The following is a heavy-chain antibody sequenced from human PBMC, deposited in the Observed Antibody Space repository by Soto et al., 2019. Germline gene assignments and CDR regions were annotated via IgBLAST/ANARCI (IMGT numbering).Heavy chain of an antibody. CDR1: GYTFTSYD. CDR3: ARDYGGNSGPQYNWFDP. V-gene: IGHV1-8*01. D-gene: IGHD4-17*01. Sequence: GASVKVSCKASGYTFTSYDINWVRQATGQGLEWMGWMNPNSGNTGYAQKFQGRVTMTRNTSISTAYMELSSLRSEDTAVYYCARDYGGNSGPQYNWFDPWGQGTLVTVSS. J-gene: IGHJ5*02. CDR2: MNPNSGNT.